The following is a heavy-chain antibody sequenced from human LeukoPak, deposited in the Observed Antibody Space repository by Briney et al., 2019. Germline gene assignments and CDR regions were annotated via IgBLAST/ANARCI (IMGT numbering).Heavy chain of an antibody. D-gene: IGHD2-15*01. CDR1: GFTFSNHA. Sequence: RGSLRLSCTASGFTFSNHAMTWVRQAPGKGLECVTSMSSGGTYIYYADSVRGRFTISRDNAKNSLYLVMNSLRAEDTATYYCARDRPTGASRVFVVQWGQGTLVTVSS. CDR3: ARDRPTGASRVFVVQ. V-gene: IGHV3-21*01. CDR2: MSSGGTYI. J-gene: IGHJ4*02.